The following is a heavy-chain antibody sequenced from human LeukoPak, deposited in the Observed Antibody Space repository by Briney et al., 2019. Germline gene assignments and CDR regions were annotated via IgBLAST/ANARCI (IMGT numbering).Heavy chain of an antibody. J-gene: IGHJ4*02. V-gene: IGHV6-1*01. CDR1: GDTVSSNSAA. CDR2: TYYRSKWYN. D-gene: IGHD3-16*01. Sequence: TSQTLSLTCAVSGDTVSSNSAAWHWIRQSPSRGLEILGRTYYRSKWYNDYALSVKSRVTINPDTSKNQFSLQLNSVSPDDTAVYYCASGWGGHFDYWGQGTLVTVSS. CDR3: ASGWGGHFDY.